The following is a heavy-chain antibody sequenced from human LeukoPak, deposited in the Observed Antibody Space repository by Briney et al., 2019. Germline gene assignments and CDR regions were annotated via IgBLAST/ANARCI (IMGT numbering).Heavy chain of an antibody. CDR1: GGPFSGYY. D-gene: IGHD1-14*01. J-gene: IGHJ4*02. CDR2: INHSGST. CDR3: ARGPSKTDFDY. Sequence: SETLSPTCAVYGGPFSGYYWSWIRQPPGKGLEGIGEINHSGSTNYNPSLKSRVTISVDTSKNQFSLKLSSVTAADTAVYYCARGPSKTDFDYWGQGTLVTVSS. V-gene: IGHV4-34*01.